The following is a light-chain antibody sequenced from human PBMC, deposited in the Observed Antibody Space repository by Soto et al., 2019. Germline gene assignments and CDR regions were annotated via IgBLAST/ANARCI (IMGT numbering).Light chain of an antibody. CDR1: QSISSD. V-gene: IGKV3-15*01. Sequence: EVVMTQSPATLSVSPGERATLSCRASQSISSDLAWYQQKPGQAPRLLIYGASTRASDIPARFSGSGSGTEFTLTISSLQSEDFALYYCHQRQSWPRTFGQGTKVDIK. CDR2: GAS. J-gene: IGKJ1*01. CDR3: HQRQSWPRT.